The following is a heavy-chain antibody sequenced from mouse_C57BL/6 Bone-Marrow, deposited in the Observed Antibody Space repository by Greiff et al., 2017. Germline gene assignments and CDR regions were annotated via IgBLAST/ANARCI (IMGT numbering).Heavy chain of an antibody. V-gene: IGHV7-1*01. CDR1: GFTFSDFY. CDR3: ERVYYGSSYWYFDV. CDR2: SRNKANDYTT. Sequence: EVKLMESGGGLVQSGRSLRLSCATSGFTFSDFYMEWVRQAPGTGLEWIAASRNKANDYTTEYSAAVKGRFIVSRDTSQSILYLQMNALRAEDTAMYYCERVYYGSSYWYFDVWGTGTTVTVSS. J-gene: IGHJ1*03. D-gene: IGHD1-1*01.